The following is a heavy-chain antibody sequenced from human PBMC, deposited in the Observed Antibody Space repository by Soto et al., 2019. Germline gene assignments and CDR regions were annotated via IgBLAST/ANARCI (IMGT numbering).Heavy chain of an antibody. CDR3: ARMPPPGYCSGGSGREYYYGMDV. Sequence: QVQLVQSGAEVKKPGSSVKVSCKASGGTFSSYAISWVRQAPGQGLEWMGGIIPIFGTANYAQKFQGRVTITADESTSTAYMELSSLRSEDTAVYYCARMPPPGYCSGGSGREYYYGMDVWGQGTTVTVSS. J-gene: IGHJ6*02. CDR1: GGTFSSYA. V-gene: IGHV1-69*01. D-gene: IGHD2-15*01. CDR2: IIPIFGTA.